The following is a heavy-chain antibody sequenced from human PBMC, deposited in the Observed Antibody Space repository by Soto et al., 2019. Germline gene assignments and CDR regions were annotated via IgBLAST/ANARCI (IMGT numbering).Heavy chain of an antibody. J-gene: IGHJ3*02. CDR2: ISGSGGST. CDR1: GFTFSSYA. Sequence: EVQLLESGGGLVQPGGSLRLSCAASGFTFSSYAMSWVRQAPGKGLEWVSAISGSGGSTYYADSVKGRFTISRENSKNTLYLQMNSLRAEDTAVYYCAKFGSGGGLIVVVVAAIDGAFDIWGQGTMVTVSS. D-gene: IGHD2-15*01. V-gene: IGHV3-23*01. CDR3: AKFGSGGGLIVVVVAAIDGAFDI.